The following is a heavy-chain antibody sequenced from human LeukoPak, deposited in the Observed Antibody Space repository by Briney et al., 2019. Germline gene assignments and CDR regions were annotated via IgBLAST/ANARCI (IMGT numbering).Heavy chain of an antibody. Sequence: GGSLRLSCAASGFTFDDYTMHWVRQAPGKGLEWVSGIGTAGEIYYPGSVKGRFTISRENAKNSLYLQMNSLRAGDTAVYYCARAAYSSTWYSRYFDLWGRGTLVTVSS. CDR1: GFTFDDYT. D-gene: IGHD6-13*01. V-gene: IGHV3-13*01. J-gene: IGHJ2*01. CDR3: ARAAYSSTWYSRYFDL. CDR2: IGTAGEI.